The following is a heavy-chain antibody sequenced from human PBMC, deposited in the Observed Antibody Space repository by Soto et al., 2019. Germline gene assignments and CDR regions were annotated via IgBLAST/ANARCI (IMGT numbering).Heavy chain of an antibody. CDR1: GGSFSGYY. Sequence: SETLPLTCAVYGGSFSGYYWSWIRQPPGKGLEWIGEINHSGSTNYNPSLKSRVTISVDTSKNQFSLKLSSVTAADTAVYYCARVYSSDLLWFGSCWFDPWGQGTLVTVS. J-gene: IGHJ5*02. V-gene: IGHV4-34*01. D-gene: IGHD3-10*01. CDR2: INHSGST. CDR3: ARVYSSDLLWFGSCWFDP.